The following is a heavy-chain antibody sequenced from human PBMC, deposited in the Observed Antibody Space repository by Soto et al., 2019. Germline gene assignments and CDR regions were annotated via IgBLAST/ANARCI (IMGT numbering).Heavy chain of an antibody. D-gene: IGHD1-26*01. Sequence: QVQLVQSGAEVKKPGSSVKVSCKASGGTFSSHTINWVRQAPGQGLEWMGRIIPILGITNYAQRFQGRVTIIADKFTSTAYMELSSLRSEDTAVYYCAKEGGRGDDYYYYDRDVWGQGTTVTVSS. CDR2: IIPILGIT. V-gene: IGHV1-69*08. J-gene: IGHJ6*02. CDR1: GGTFSSHT. CDR3: AKEGGRGDDYYYYDRDV.